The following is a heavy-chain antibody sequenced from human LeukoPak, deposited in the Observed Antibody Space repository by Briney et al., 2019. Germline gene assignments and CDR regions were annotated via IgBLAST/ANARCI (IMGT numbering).Heavy chain of an antibody. Sequence: GGSLRLSCAASGFTFDDYRMSWVRQAPGKGLEWVSNINRNGGNTAYADSVKGRFTISRDNVKNSLYLEMNSLRAEDTALYYCARDHGAIALTNYLDYWGQGTLVTVSS. V-gene: IGHV3-20*04. CDR2: INRNGGNT. J-gene: IGHJ4*02. CDR1: GFTFDDYR. CDR3: ARDHGAIALTNYLDY. D-gene: IGHD1-1*01.